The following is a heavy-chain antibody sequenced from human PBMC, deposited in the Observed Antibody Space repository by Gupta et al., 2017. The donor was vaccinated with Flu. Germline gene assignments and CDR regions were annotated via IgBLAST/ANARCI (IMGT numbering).Heavy chain of an antibody. CDR1: GFPFSTYT. J-gene: IGHJ6*02. CDR2: ISRSSGYI. D-gene: IGHD2-15*01. CDR3: ARLGGSGTAFHYFYGLDV. Sequence: EVQLLESGGGLVRPGGSLRLSCVASGFPFSTYTFHWVRQAPGKGLEWLASISRSSGYIYYADSVKGRFTISRDNSKTSLYLQMNSLRDEDTALYYCARLGGSGTAFHYFYGLDVWGRGTAVTVSS. V-gene: IGHV3-21*02.